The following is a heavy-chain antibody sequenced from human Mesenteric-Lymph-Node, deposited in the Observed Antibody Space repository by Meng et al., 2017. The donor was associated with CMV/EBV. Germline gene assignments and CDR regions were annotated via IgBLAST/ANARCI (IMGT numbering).Heavy chain of an antibody. J-gene: IGHJ5*02. D-gene: IGHD3-16*01. Sequence: GESLKISCEGSGYSFGDYWIGWVRHMPGKGLEWMGIIHPTDSDTRYSPSFRGQVTISADKSINTAYLQWSSLKASDTAMYYCARHPTFDPGVLFDPWGQGTLVTVSS. CDR2: IHPTDSDT. CDR3: ARHPTFDPGVLFDP. CDR1: GYSFGDYW. V-gene: IGHV5-51*01.